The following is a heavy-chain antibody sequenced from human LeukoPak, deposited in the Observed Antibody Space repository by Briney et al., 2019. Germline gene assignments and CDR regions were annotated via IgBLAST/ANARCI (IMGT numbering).Heavy chain of an antibody. Sequence: GGSLRLSCAASGFTVSTNYMSWVRQAPGKGLEWVSSISSSSSYIYYADSVKGRFTISRDNSKNTLYLQMNSLRAEDTAVYYCAKDGRSSSWYVTYYFDYWGQGTLVTVSS. CDR1: GFTVSTNY. CDR2: ISSSSSYI. V-gene: IGHV3-21*01. D-gene: IGHD6-13*01. CDR3: AKDGRSSSWYVTYYFDY. J-gene: IGHJ4*02.